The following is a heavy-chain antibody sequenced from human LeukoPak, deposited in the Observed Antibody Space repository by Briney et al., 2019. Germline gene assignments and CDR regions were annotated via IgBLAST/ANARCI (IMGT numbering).Heavy chain of an antibody. Sequence: ASVKVSCKASGYTFTSYDINWVRQATGQGLEWMGWMNPNSGNTGYAQKFQGRVTMTRNTSISTAYMELSSLRSEDTAVYYCARMTLEWNQIKDWGQGTLVTVSS. CDR3: ARMTLEWNQIKD. CDR2: MNPNSGNT. J-gene: IGHJ4*02. D-gene: IGHD1-14*01. CDR1: GYTFTSYD. V-gene: IGHV1-8*01.